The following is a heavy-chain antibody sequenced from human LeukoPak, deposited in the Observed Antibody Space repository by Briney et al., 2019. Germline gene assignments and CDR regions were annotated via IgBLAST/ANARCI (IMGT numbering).Heavy chain of an antibody. CDR1: GFTFSSYA. V-gene: IGHV3-30-3*01. CDR3: ARDSGPLYYYDSSGYTFDY. D-gene: IGHD3-22*01. J-gene: IGHJ4*02. CDR2: ISYDGSNK. Sequence: PGRSLRLSCAACGFTFSSYAMHWVRQAPGKGLEWGEVISYDGSNKYYADSVKGRFTISRDNSKNTLYLQMNSLRAEDTAVYYCARDSGPLYYYDSSGYTFDYWGQGTLVTVSS.